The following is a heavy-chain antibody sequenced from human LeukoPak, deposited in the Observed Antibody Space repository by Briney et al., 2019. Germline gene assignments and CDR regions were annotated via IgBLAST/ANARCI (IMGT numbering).Heavy chain of an antibody. V-gene: IGHV3-21*01. CDR3: ARELVAATRYFDY. Sequence: RPGGSLRLSCAASGFTFSSYSMNWVRQAPGKGLEWVLSISSSSSYIYYADSVKGRFTISRDNAKNSLYLQMNSLRAEDTAVYYCARELVAATRYFDYWGQGTLVTVSS. J-gene: IGHJ4*02. CDR1: GFTFSSYS. CDR2: ISSSSSYI. D-gene: IGHD2-15*01.